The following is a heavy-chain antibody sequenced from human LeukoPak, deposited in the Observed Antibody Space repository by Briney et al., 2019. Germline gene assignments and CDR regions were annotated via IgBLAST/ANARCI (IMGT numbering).Heavy chain of an antibody. V-gene: IGHV3-66*01. CDR3: ARDGEHVLAHDY. Sequence: PGGSLRLSCAGSGFTFSDFWMTWVRQTPGKGLEWVSIIHRDGSTYYADSVKGRFTISRDNSKNTLYIQMNSLRAEDTGVYYCARDGEHVLAHDYWGQGTLVTVSS. D-gene: IGHD3-10*01. J-gene: IGHJ4*02. CDR1: GFTFSDFW. CDR2: IHRDGST.